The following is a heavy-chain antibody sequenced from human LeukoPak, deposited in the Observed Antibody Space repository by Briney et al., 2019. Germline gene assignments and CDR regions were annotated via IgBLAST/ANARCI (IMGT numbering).Heavy chain of an antibody. CDR1: GGTFSEYY. D-gene: IGHD3-10*01. CDR3: ARLVWFGEPDRGSWFDP. Sequence: GGALRLSCAVSGGTFSEYYRSWIRQAPGKGREWVSYISSSGSTIYYADSVKGGFTISRENAKKSLYLQMNSLRAEDTAVYYCARLVWFGEPDRGSWFDPWGQGTLVTVSS. J-gene: IGHJ5*02. V-gene: IGHV3-11*01. CDR2: ISSSGSTI.